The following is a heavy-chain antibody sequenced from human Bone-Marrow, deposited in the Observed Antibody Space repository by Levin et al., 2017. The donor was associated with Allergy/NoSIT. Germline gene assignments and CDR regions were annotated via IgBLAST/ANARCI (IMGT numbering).Heavy chain of an antibody. D-gene: IGHD3-22*01. CDR2: INPNSDTT. CDR3: ARGLTFFPSSGYSRTKPHPSSEGFHI. CDR1: GYSLTNYF. V-gene: IGHV1-46*03. J-gene: IGHJ3*02. Sequence: GESLKISCKASGYSLTNYFMQWVRQAPGQGLEWMGIINPNSDTTTYAQKFQGRVSLTSDTSTGTVYMELSSLRSEDTAVYYCARGLTFFPSSGYSRTKPHPSSEGFHIWGQGTKVTVSS.